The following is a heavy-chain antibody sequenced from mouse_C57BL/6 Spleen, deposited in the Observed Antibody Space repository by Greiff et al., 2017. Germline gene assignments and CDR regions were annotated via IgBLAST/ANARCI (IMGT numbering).Heavy chain of an antibody. CDR1: GFNIKDDY. CDR2: IDPENGDT. D-gene: IGHD1-1*01. Sequence: VQLQQSGAELVRPGASVKLSCTASGFNIKDDYMHWVKQRPEQGLERNGWIDPENGDTEYASKFQGKATITADPSSNTAYLQLSSLTSEDTAVYCCTTAGSSSQFAYWGQGTLVTVSA. J-gene: IGHJ3*01. V-gene: IGHV14-4*01. CDR3: TTAGSSSQFAY.